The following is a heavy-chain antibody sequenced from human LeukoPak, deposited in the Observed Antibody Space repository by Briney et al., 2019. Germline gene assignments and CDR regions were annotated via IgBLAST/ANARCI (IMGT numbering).Heavy chain of an antibody. D-gene: IGHD1-26*01. CDR2: TSYSEGT. Sequence: SETLSLTCTVSGGSVSRGGYYWNWIRQHPGKGLEWIGFTSYSEGTYYNPSLMSRITISVDISQNQFSLKMRDVTAADTAVYFCATADWESYYFDSWGQGALVAVSS. V-gene: IGHV4-31*03. CDR3: ATADWESYYFDS. CDR1: GGSVSRGGYY. J-gene: IGHJ4*02.